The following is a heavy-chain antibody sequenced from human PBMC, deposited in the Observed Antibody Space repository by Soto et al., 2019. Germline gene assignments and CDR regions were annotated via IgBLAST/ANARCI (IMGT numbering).Heavy chain of an antibody. CDR1: GDSINRGGYF. J-gene: IGHJ5*02. V-gene: IGHV4-31*03. CDR2: IYYSGTT. D-gene: IGHD3-22*01. CDR3: ARSPYYYDSSGYRAFDP. Sequence: QVQLQESGPGLVKPSQTLSLTCTVSGDSINRGGYFWSWIRQHPGKGLEWIGYIYYSGTTYYNPSFKSRVTISTDMSKNQLSLQLSSVTAADTAVYYCARSPYYYDSSGYRAFDPWGQGTLVTASS.